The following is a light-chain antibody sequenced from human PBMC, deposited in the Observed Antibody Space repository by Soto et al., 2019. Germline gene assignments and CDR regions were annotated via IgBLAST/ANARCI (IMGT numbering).Light chain of an antibody. J-gene: IGKJ4*01. Sequence: EIVMTQSPATLSVSPGERATLSCRASQSVSSNLAWYQQKPGQAPRLLIYGASTRATGIPARFSGSGSGTXXXXXXXXXXXXDFXVXXCXQYNNWPLTFGGGTKVEIK. CDR3: XQYNNWPLT. V-gene: IGKV3D-15*01. CDR1: QSVSSN. CDR2: GAS.